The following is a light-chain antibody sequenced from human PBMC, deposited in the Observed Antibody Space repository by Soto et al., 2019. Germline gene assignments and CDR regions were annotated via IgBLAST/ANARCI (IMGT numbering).Light chain of an antibody. V-gene: IGKV3-15*01. J-gene: IGKJ5*01. CDR1: QSISSN. CDR3: QQRSSCPQTIT. Sequence: MTQYPATLSVSPGERATLSCGAGQSISSNLAWYQQKPGKAPRLLMFRTSSRATGFPARFSGSGSGKEFNLTISSLQSQAFAVYYCQQRSSCPQTITFGQGTRLEIK. CDR2: RTS.